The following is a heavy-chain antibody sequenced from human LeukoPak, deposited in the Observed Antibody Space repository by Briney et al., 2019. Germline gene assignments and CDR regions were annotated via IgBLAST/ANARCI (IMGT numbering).Heavy chain of an antibody. V-gene: IGHV3-53*01. CDR3: AKDFGWPFDY. Sequence: PGGSLRPSCAASGFTVSSNYMSWVRQAPGKGLEWVSVIYSGGSTYYADSVKGRFTISRDNSKNTLYLQMNSLRAEDTAVYYCAKDFGWPFDYWGQGTLVTVSS. J-gene: IGHJ4*02. D-gene: IGHD6-19*01. CDR2: IYSGGST. CDR1: GFTVSSNY.